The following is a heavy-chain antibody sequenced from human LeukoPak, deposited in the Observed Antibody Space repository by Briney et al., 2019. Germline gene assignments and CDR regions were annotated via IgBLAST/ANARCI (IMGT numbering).Heavy chain of an antibody. CDR1: GGSISSSSYY. Sequence: SETLSLTCTVSGGSISSSSYYWGWIRQPPGKGLEWIGSIYYSGSTYYNPSLKSRVTISVDTSKNQFPLKLSSVTAADTAVYYCARFGYFLDAFDIWGQGTMVTVSS. D-gene: IGHD3-16*01. V-gene: IGHV4-39*01. J-gene: IGHJ3*02. CDR2: IYYSGST. CDR3: ARFGYFLDAFDI.